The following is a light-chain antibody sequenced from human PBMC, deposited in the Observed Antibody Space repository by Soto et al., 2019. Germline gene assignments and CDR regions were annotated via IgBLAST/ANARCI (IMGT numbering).Light chain of an antibody. J-gene: IGKJ4*01. CDR3: QQSYSTLT. CDR2: AAS. Sequence: DIQMTQSPSSLSASVGDRVTITCRASQSISSYLNWYQQKPGKAPKLLIYAASSLQSGVSSRFSGSGFGTDFTLTISSLQPEDFATYYCQQSYSTLTFGGGTKVEIK. V-gene: IGKV1-39*01. CDR1: QSISSY.